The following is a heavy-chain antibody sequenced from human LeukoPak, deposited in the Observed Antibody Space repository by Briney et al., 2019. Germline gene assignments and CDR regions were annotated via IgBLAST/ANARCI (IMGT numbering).Heavy chain of an antibody. CDR1: GFTVSSNY. CDR3: ASVTYYYDSSGYYYNWFDP. V-gene: IGHV3-53*05. CDR2: IYSSGTT. D-gene: IGHD3-22*01. Sequence: PGGSLRLSCVASGFTVSSNYMSWVRQAPGKGLEWVSVIYSSGTTYYADSVKGRFTISRDNSKNTLYLQMNSLRSEDTAVYYCASVTYYYDSSGYYYNWFDPWGQGTLVTVSS. J-gene: IGHJ5*02.